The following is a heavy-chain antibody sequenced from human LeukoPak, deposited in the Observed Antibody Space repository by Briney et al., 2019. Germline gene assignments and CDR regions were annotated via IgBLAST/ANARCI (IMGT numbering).Heavy chain of an antibody. J-gene: IGHJ4*02. CDR2: IWYDGTHE. D-gene: IGHD2-21*02. V-gene: IGHV3-33*03. CDR1: GFTFRNYG. Sequence: GRSLRLSCSASGFTFRNYGMHWVRQAPGKGLGWVAAIWYDGTHEFYVDSVKGRFTISRDNSKNTLFLEMNSLRAEDTAVYYCAKDAEDFGDSYFDHWGQGALVTVSS. CDR3: AKDAEDFGDSYFDH.